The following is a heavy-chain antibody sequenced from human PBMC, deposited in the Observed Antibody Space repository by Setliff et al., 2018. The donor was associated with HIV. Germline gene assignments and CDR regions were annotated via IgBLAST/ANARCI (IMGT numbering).Heavy chain of an antibody. CDR2: MYHSGST. V-gene: IGHV4-38-2*02. D-gene: IGHD5-12*01. CDR1: GYSISSGYY. Sequence: SETLSLTCAVSGYSISSGYYWGWIRQPPGKGLEWIGSMYHSGSTYYNPSLKSRVTISVDKSKNQFSLKLSSVTAADTAVYYCARDRPYSGYPDWGQGTLVTVSS. CDR3: ARDRPYSGYPD. J-gene: IGHJ4*02.